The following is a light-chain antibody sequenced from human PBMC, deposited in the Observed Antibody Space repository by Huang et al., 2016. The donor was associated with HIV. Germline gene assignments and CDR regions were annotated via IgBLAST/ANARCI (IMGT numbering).Light chain of an antibody. Sequence: DIQMTQSPSSLSASVGDRVTITCRASQHIKKYLNWYQQKQGQAPRPLIYGASNLQTEVPSRFSGSGSGTDFSLIISSLQPEDFAIYYCQQSHSTPQTFGQGTRLDIK. V-gene: IGKV1-39*01. J-gene: IGKJ5*01. CDR3: QQSHSTPQT. CDR1: QHIKKY. CDR2: GAS.